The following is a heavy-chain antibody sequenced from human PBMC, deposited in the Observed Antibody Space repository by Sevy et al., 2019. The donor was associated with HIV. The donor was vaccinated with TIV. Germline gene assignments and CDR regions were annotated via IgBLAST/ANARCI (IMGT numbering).Heavy chain of an antibody. CDR1: GGSISSYY. V-gene: IGHV4-59*01. J-gene: IGHJ6*02. CDR3: ARVDGGAAAGMAYYYYGMDV. CDR2: IYYSGST. Sequence: SETLSLTCTVSGGSISSYYWSWIRQPPGKGLEWIGYIYYSGSTNYNPSLKSRVTISVDTSKNQFSLKLSSVTAADTAVYYCARVDGGAAAGMAYYYYGMDVWGQGTTVTVSS. D-gene: IGHD6-13*01.